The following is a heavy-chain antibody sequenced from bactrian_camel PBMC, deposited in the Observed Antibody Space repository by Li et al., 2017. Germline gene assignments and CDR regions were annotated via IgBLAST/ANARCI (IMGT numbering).Heavy chain of an antibody. D-gene: IGHD2*01. CDR1: GFTLSRYY. CDR2: IYSDGGHA. J-gene: IGHJ4*01. Sequence: VQLVESGGGLVQPGGSLRLSCAASGFTLSRYYMSWVRQAPGKGLEWVSSIYSDGGHAYYADSVKGRFTISRDNAKNTVYLQMSSLKSEDTALYYCATVKFWMVIGPTTYWGQGTQVTVS. CDR3: ATVKFWMVIGPTTY. V-gene: IGHV3-2*01.